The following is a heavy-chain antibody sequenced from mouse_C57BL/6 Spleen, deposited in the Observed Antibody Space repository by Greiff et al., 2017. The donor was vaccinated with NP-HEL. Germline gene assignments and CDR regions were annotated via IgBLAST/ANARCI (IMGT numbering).Heavy chain of an antibody. CDR3: ARSGRTALDY. CDR1: GYSFTGYY. Sequence: VQLQQSGPELVKPGASVKISCKASGYSFTGYYMNWVKQSPEKSLEWIGEINPSTGGTTYNQKFKAKATLTVDKSSSTAYMQLKSLTSEDSAVYYCARSGRTALDYWGQGTTLTVSS. J-gene: IGHJ2*01. CDR2: INPSTGGT. V-gene: IGHV1-42*01. D-gene: IGHD3-3*01.